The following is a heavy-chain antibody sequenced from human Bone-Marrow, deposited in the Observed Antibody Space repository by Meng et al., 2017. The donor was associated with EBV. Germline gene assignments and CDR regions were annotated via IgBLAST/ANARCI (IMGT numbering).Heavy chain of an antibody. J-gene: IGHJ4*02. CDR1: RDSICSSHW. CDR2: IYHIGST. Sequence: QVQPEGSVLRQGRPSGTLSLTCDVSRDSICSSHWWSWVRQPPVKGLDWIGKIYHIGSTSYTSPLRSGVTISVDKSKSQFSLKLTSVTAADTAVYYCARDYYGYNYFDYWGQGTLVTVSS. CDR3: ARDYYGYNYFDY. D-gene: IGHD3-22*01. V-gene: IGHV4-4*02.